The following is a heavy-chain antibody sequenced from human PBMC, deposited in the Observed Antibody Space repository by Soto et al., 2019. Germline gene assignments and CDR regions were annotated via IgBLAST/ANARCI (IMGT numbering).Heavy chain of an antibody. CDR3: AREWYSSSPVDY. Sequence: SETLSLTCAVYGGSFSGYYWSWIRQPPGKGLEWNGEINHSGSTNYNPSLKSRVTISVDTSKNQFSRKLSSVTAADTAVYYCAREWYSSSPVDYWGQGTLVTVS. V-gene: IGHV4-34*01. J-gene: IGHJ4*02. CDR1: GGSFSGYY. D-gene: IGHD6-6*01. CDR2: INHSGST.